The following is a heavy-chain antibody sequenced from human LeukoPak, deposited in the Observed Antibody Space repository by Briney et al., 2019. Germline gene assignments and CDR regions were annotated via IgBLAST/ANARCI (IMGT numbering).Heavy chain of an antibody. J-gene: IGHJ4*02. CDR3: AKDRVVVVVAATLDY. CDR2: ISYDGSNK. Sequence: PGGSLRLSCAASGFTFSSYGMHWVRQAPGKGLEWVAVISYDGSNKYYADSVKGRFTISRDNSKNTLYLQMNSLRAEDTAVYYCAKDRVVVVVAATLDYWGQGTLVTVSS. D-gene: IGHD2-15*01. CDR1: GFTFSSYG. V-gene: IGHV3-30*18.